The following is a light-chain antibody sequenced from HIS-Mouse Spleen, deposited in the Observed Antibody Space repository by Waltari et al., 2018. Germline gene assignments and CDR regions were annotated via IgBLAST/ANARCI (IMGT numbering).Light chain of an antibody. V-gene: IGLV2-14*01. J-gene: IGLJ1*01. Sequence: QSVLTQPPSASGTPGQRVTISCSGSSSNIGSNYLYWYQQLPGTAPKLMIYDVSNRPSGVSNRFSGSKSGNTASLTISGLQAEDEADYYCSSYTSSSTYVFGTGTKVTVL. CDR2: DVS. CDR1: SSNIGSNY. CDR3: SSYTSSSTYV.